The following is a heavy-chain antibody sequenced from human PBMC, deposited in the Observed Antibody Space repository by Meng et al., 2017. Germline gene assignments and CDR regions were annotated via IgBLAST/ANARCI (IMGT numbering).Heavy chain of an antibody. CDR1: GFSLSTSAVG. V-gene: IGHV2-5*02. CDR3: AHHIFNYDDSSGYPPYDFDY. CDR2: IYWDDDK. J-gene: IGHJ4*02. D-gene: IGHD3-22*01. Sequence: PTPVEPSRAVALTCTFSGFSLSTSAVGVGWSRQPPGKALEWLALIYWDDDKRYSPSLKSRLTITKGTSKIQVVLTMTDMDPVDTATYYCAHHIFNYDDSSGYPPYDFDYWGQGTLVTVSS.